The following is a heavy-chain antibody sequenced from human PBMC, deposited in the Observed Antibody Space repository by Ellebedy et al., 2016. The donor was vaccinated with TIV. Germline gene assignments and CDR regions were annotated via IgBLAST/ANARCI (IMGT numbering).Heavy chain of an antibody. J-gene: IGHJ4*02. CDR3: ARARGQYLYESGSYFTN. CDR1: GGSFTGYF. D-gene: IGHD3-10*01. CDR2: VNPSGTT. Sequence: MPGGSLRLSCAVYGGSFTGYFWSWIRQPPGKGLEWIGEVNPSGTTNDNPFLKSRVTISVDTPKKQFYLRLTSVTAADTAVYYCARARGQYLYESGSYFTNWGQGEMVTVSS. V-gene: IGHV4-34*01.